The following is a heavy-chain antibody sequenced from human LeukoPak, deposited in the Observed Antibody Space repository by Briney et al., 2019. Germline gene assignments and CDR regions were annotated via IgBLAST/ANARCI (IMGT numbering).Heavy chain of an antibody. D-gene: IGHD6-19*01. J-gene: IGHJ2*01. CDR2: ISWNSGSI. V-gene: IGHV3-9*01. Sequence: GGSLRLSCAASGFTFDDYAMHWVRQAPGQGLGWVSGISWNSGSIGYADSVMGRFTISRDNAKNSLYLQMNRLRAEDTAFYYFAKDMGSGWDYWYLDLWGRGTLVTVCS. CDR3: AKDMGSGWDYWYLDL. CDR1: GFTFDDYA.